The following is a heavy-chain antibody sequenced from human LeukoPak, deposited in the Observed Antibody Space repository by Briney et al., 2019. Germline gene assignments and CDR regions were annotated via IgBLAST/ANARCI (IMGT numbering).Heavy chain of an antibody. V-gene: IGHV3-21*01. D-gene: IGHD2-15*01. CDR2: ISSSSSYI. CDR1: GFTFSSYS. CDR3: ARDGCNNWFDP. J-gene: IGHJ5*02. Sequence: GSLRLSCAASGFTFSSYSMNWVRQAPGKGLEWVSSISSSSSYIYYADSVKGRFTISRDNAKNSLYLQMSSLRAEDTAVYYCARDGCNNWFDPWGQGTLVTVSS.